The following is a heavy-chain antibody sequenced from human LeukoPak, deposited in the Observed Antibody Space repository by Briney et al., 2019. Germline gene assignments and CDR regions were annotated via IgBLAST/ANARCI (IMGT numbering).Heavy chain of an antibody. Sequence: SETLSLTCTVSGASISSYYWTWIRQPPGKGLEWLGYIYYSGSTNYNPSLKSRVTISVDTSKNQFSLKLSSVTAADTAVYYCARHVPIAVADTSWYFDLWGRGTLVTVSS. D-gene: IGHD6-19*01. V-gene: IGHV4-59*08. CDR3: ARHVPIAVADTSWYFDL. CDR1: GASISSYY. CDR2: IYYSGST. J-gene: IGHJ2*01.